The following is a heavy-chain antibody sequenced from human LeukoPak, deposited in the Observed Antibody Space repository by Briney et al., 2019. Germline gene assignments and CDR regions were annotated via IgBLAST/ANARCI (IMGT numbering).Heavy chain of an antibody. J-gene: IGHJ5*01. CDR1: GGTFSSYA. V-gene: IGHV1-69*06. Sequence: SVKVSCKASGGTFSSYAISWVRQAPGQGLEWMGGIIPIFGTANYAQKFQGRVTITADKSTSTAYMELRRLRSDDTAVYYCARVFYYDTSGHNWFDSWGQGTLVTVSS. CDR3: ARVFYYDTSGHNWFDS. CDR2: IIPIFGTA. D-gene: IGHD3-22*01.